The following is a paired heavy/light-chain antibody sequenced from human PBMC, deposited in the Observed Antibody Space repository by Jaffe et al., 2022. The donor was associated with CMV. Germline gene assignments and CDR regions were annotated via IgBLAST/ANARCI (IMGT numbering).Light chain of an antibody. CDR3: QQYYNTST. CDR1: QTVLYSSNNKSY. V-gene: IGKV4-1*01. J-gene: IGKJ3*01. CDR2: WAS. Sequence: DIVMTQSPDSLAVSLGERATINCKSSQTVLYSSNNKSYLAWYQQKPGQPPKLLIYWASTRESGVPDRFSGSGSGTDFTLTISSLQAEDVAVYYCQQYYNTSTFGPGTKVDIK.
Heavy chain of an antibody. CDR3: ARHVGHSGAYYPFDY. D-gene: IGHD3-22*01. J-gene: IGHJ4*02. V-gene: IGHV5-51*01. Sequence: EVQLVQSGAEVKKPGESLKISCKGSEYTFTNYWIGWVRQMPGKGLEWMGIIYPGDSDTRYSPSFQGQVTISADKSINTAYLQWSSLKASDTAMYYCARHVGHSGAYYPFDYWGQGTRVTVSS. CDR1: EYTFTNYW. CDR2: IYPGDSDT.